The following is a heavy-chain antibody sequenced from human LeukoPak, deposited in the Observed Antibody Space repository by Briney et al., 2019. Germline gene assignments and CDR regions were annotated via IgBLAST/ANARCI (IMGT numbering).Heavy chain of an antibody. V-gene: IGHV3-30*14. CDR3: ARDRLVAVAGYYFYHGTDV. CDR1: GFTFSSYA. D-gene: IGHD6-19*01. Sequence: GRSLRLSCAASGFTFSSYAMHWVRQPPGKGLEWVAVISSDGSNKYHADSVKGRFTISRDNSKNTLYLEMNSLRADDTAVYYCARDRLVAVAGYYFYHGTDVWGQGTTVIVSS. J-gene: IGHJ6*02. CDR2: ISSDGSNK.